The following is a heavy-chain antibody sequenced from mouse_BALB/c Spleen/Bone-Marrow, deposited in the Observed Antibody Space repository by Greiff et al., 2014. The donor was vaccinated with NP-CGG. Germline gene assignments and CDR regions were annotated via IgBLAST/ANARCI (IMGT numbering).Heavy chain of an antibody. CDR1: GFSLTSYG. CDR3: ARHGNYARDY. Sequence: VQGVESGPGLVAPSQSLSITCTILGFSLTSYGVHWVRQPPGKGLEWLVVIWSDGSTTYNSALKSRLSISKDNSKSQVFLKMNSLQTDDTAMYYCARHGNYARDYWGQGTSVTVSS. V-gene: IGHV2-6-1*01. J-gene: IGHJ4*01. CDR2: IWSDGST. D-gene: IGHD1-1*02.